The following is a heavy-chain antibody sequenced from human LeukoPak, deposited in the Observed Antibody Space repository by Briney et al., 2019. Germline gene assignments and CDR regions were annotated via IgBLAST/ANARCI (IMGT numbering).Heavy chain of an antibody. V-gene: IGHV4-59*01. CDR1: GVSISSYY. D-gene: IGHD1-1*01. Sequence: PSETLSLTCTGSGVSISSYYWSWIRQPPGKGLERIVYIYYSGSTNYNPYLKSRVTISVDTSKNQFSLKLSSVTAADTAVYYCARLPISRGTSGLDIWGQGTMVTVSS. CDR2: IYYSGST. CDR3: ARLPISRGTSGLDI. J-gene: IGHJ3*02.